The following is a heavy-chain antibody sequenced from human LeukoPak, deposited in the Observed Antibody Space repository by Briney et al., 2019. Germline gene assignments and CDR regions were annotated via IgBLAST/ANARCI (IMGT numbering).Heavy chain of an antibody. Sequence: GGSLRLSCAASGFTFSSYWMSWVRQAPGKGLEWVSVIYSGGSTYYADSVKGRFTISRDNSKNTLYLQMNSLRAEDTAVYYCARRYCSSTSCYVDYWGQGTLVTVSS. CDR1: GFTFSSYW. CDR3: ARRYCSSTSCYVDY. V-gene: IGHV3-53*01. J-gene: IGHJ4*02. D-gene: IGHD2-2*01. CDR2: IYSGGST.